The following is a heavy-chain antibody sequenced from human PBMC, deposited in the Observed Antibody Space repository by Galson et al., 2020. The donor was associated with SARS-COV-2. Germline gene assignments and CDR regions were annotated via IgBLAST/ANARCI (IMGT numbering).Heavy chain of an antibody. V-gene: IGHV3-21*01. Sequence: NSAGSLSLSCAVSGFPISTYSMNWVRLAPGKGLEWVSSISTSSSYTYYEDSVKGRFSISRDNPRNSLYLQMNSLRAADTAVYYCARDEGIRGESYGRLYYGLDVWGQGTTVTFSS. D-gene: IGHD1-26*01. CDR1: GFPISTYS. J-gene: IGHJ6*02. CDR2: ISTSSSYT. CDR3: ARDEGIRGESYGRLYYGLDV.